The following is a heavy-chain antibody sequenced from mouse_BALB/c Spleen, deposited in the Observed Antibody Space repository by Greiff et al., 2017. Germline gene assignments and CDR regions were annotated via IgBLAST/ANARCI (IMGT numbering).Heavy chain of an antibody. J-gene: IGHJ3*01. D-gene: IGHD2-1*01. Sequence: EVQGVESGGGLVQPGGSRKLSCAASGFTFSSFGMHWVRQTPEKRLEWVASISSGGSTYYPDSVKGRFTISRDNARNILYLQMSSLRSEDTAMYYCASDYYGSRAWFAYGGKGLWVTVAA. CDR3: ASDYYGSRAWFAY. CDR2: ISSGGST. CDR1: GFTFSSFG. V-gene: IGHV5-6-5*01.